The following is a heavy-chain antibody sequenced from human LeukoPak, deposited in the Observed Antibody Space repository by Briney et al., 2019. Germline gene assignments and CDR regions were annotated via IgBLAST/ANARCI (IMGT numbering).Heavy chain of an antibody. CDR2: ISGSGGST. CDR3: AKDLVQNLLWFGELLYSLDY. D-gene: IGHD3-10*01. J-gene: IGHJ4*02. V-gene: IGHV3-23*01. CDR1: GFTFSSYG. Sequence: SGGSLRLSCAASGFTFSSYGMSWVRQAPGKGLEWVSAISGSGGSTYYADSVKGRFTISRDNSKNTLYLQMNSQRAEDTAVYYCAKDLVQNLLWFGELLYSLDYWGQGTLVTVSS.